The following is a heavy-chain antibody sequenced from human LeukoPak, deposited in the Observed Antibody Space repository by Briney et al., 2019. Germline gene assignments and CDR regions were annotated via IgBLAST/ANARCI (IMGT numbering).Heavy chain of an antibody. CDR2: ISWNSGNI. CDR3: AKDISGNSYYYYYYMDV. J-gene: IGHJ6*02. V-gene: IGHV3-9*01. D-gene: IGHD3-10*01. CDR1: GFTFDHSA. Sequence: GGSLRLSCAASGFTFDHSAVHWVRQAPGKGLEWVSGISWNSGNIGYADSVEGRFTISRDNAKKSVYLQMNSLRAEDTALYYCAKDISGNSYYYYYYMDVWGQGTTVSVSS.